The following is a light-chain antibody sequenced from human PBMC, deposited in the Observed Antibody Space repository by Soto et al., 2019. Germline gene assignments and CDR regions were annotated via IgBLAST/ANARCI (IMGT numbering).Light chain of an antibody. CDR1: QGISSY. J-gene: IGKJ3*01. CDR3: QKYNSAPLT. CDR2: GAS. V-gene: IGKV1-27*01. Sequence: DIQMTQSPSSLSASVGDRVTITCRATQGISSYLAWYQQKAGKIPKLLIYGASTLKSGVPSRFSGSGSGTDFTLTISSLQPEDVATYYCQKYNSAPLTFGPGTKVDIK.